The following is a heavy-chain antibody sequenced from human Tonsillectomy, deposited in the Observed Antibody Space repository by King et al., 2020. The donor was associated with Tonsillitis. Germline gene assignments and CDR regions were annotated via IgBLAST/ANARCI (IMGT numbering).Heavy chain of an antibody. J-gene: IGHJ3*02. CDR3: ARGGPFPLDYDDAFAI. Sequence: VQLVESGGGLVQPGGSLRLSCAASGFTFSSYSMNWVRQAPGKGLEWGSYISSRGSTLYYADSVKGRFTISRDSAKNSLYLQMNSLRDEDTAVYYCARGGPFPLDYDDAFAIWGQGTMVTVSS. CDR1: GFTFSSYS. CDR2: ISSRGSTL. D-gene: IGHD3-22*01. V-gene: IGHV3-48*02.